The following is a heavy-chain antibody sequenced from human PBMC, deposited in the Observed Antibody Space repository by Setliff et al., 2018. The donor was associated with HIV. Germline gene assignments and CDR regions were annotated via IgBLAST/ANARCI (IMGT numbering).Heavy chain of an antibody. CDR3: ALPRVFDSFHV. CDR2: ISPDNGAA. CDR1: EFIILANK. Sequence: ASVMVSCKATEFIILANKMNWVRQAPGQGLEWIGRISPDNGAAEYAPQFQGRVIMTVDTSISTAYLEIPRLTSDDAAVYYCALPRVFDSFHVWGQGTMVTVSS. J-gene: IGHJ3*01. V-gene: IGHV1-2*06.